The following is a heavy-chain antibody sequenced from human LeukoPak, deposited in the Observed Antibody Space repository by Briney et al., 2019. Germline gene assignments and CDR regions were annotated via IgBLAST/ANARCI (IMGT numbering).Heavy chain of an antibody. CDR2: ISSSGSTI. CDR1: GFTFSSYE. D-gene: IGHD6-19*01. CDR3: ATLERGYAVAVDY. V-gene: IGHV3-48*03. J-gene: IGHJ4*02. Sequence: GGSLRLSCAASGFTFSSYEMNWVRQAPGKGLEWVSYISSSGSTIYYADSVKGRFTISRDNSKNTLYLQMNSLRAEDTAVYYCATLERGYAVAVDYWGQGTLVTVSS.